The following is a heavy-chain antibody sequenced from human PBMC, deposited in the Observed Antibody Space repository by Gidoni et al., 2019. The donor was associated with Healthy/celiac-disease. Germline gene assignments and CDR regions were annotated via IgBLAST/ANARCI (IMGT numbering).Heavy chain of an antibody. V-gene: IGHV4-34*01. J-gene: IGHJ6*03. D-gene: IGHD2-2*01. Sequence: QVQLQQWGAGLLKPSETLSLTCAVYGGSFSGYYWSWLRQPPGKGLEWIGEINHSGSTNYNPSLKSRATISVDTSKNQFSLKLSSVTAADTAVYYCARIGGRGRYCSSTSCYTGYMDVWGKGTTVTVSS. CDR2: INHSGST. CDR1: GGSFSGYY. CDR3: ARIGGRGRYCSSTSCYTGYMDV.